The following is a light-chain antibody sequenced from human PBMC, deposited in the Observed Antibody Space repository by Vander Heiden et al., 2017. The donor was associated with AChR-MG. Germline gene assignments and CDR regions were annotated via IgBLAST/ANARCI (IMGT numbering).Light chain of an antibody. J-gene: IGLJ1*01. V-gene: IGLV1-40*01. CDR2: GNS. CDR3: QSYDSSLSGPRV. CDR1: SSNIGAGYD. Sequence: QSVLTQPPPVSGAPGQRVTISCTGSSSNIGAGYDVHWYQQVPGTAPKFLIYGNSNRPSGVPDRFSGSKSGTSASLAITGLQAEDEADYYCQSYDSSLSGPRVFGTGTKVTVL.